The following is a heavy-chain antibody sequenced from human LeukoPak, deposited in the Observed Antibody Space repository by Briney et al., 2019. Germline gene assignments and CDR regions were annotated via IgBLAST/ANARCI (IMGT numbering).Heavy chain of an antibody. J-gene: IGHJ4*02. CDR1: GFTFDDYA. Sequence: GGSLRLSCAASGFTFDDYAMHWVRHAPGKGLEWVSGISWNSGSIGYADSVKGRFTISRDNAKNSLYLQMNSLRAEDTALYYCAKGMLSYDFWSGLFDYWGQGTLVTVSS. V-gene: IGHV3-9*01. CDR3: AKGMLSYDFWSGLFDY. CDR2: ISWNSGSI. D-gene: IGHD3-3*01.